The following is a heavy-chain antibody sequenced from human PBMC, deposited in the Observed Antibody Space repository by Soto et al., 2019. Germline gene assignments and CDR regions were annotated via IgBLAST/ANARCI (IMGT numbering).Heavy chain of an antibody. CDR2: ISTYSGDT. CDR1: GYTFFTYD. V-gene: IGHV1-18*01. D-gene: IGHD5-12*01. J-gene: IGHJ5*02. CDR3: ARHHGPTTSENWFDP. Sequence: QVHLVQSGVEVKTPGASVKVSCQASGYTFFTYDISWVRQAPGQGLEWMGWISTYSGDTKYAQKFQGRVTMTTDTSTTTAYLELRSLRSDDTAVYYCARHHGPTTSENWFDPGSQGTLVTVSS.